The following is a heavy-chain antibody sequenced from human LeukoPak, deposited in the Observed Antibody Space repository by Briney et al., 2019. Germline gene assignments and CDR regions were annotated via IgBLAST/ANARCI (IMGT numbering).Heavy chain of an antibody. J-gene: IGHJ2*01. CDR3: ARGFLIGDSPAFEL. CDR1: GFTFSSYG. Sequence: PEKSLRLSCAASGFTFSSYGMHWVRQPPSNRLEWVAVISYDGSNKYYADFMKGRFTISRDNSKNTLYLQMNRLRAEETSVYYCARGFLIGDSPAFELWGRSTLVTVSS. D-gene: IGHD3-9*01. V-gene: IGHV3-30*03. CDR2: ISYDGSNK.